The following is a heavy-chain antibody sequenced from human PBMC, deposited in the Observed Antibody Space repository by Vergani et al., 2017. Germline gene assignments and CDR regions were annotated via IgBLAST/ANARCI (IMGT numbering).Heavy chain of an antibody. D-gene: IGHD6-19*01. CDR2: IYYSGST. Sequence: QLQLQESGPGLVKPSATLSLTCSVSGASIRSSNYYWGWIRQPPGKGLDWIASIYYSGSTYYNPSLKSRVTISVDTSKNQFSLKLGSVTAADTAVYFCARHSTVEWLVKLGWIDPRSKGILVTVSS. CDR3: ARHSTVEWLVKLGWIDP. J-gene: IGHJ5*02. CDR1: GASIRSSNYY. V-gene: IGHV4-39*01.